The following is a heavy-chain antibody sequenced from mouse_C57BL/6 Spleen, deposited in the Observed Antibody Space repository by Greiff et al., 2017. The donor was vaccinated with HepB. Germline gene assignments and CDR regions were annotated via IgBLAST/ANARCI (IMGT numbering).Heavy chain of an antibody. CDR3: ADGSSLDYFDY. CDR1: GYAFSSSW. D-gene: IGHD1-1*01. CDR2: IYPGDGDT. V-gene: IGHV1-82*01. Sequence: GASVKISCKASGYAFSSSWMNWVKQRPGKGLEWIGRIYPGDGDTNYNGKFKGKATLTADKSSSTAYMQLSSLTSEDSAVYFCADGSSLDYFDYWGQGTTLTVSS. J-gene: IGHJ2*01.